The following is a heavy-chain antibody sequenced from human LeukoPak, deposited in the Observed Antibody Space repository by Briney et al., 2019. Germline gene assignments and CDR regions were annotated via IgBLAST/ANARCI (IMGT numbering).Heavy chain of an antibody. CDR1: GGSFSGYY. D-gene: IGHD2-21*01. Sequence: SETLSLTCAVYGGSFSGYYWSWIRQPPGKGLEWIGEVNHSGSTNYNPSLKSRVTISVDTSKNQFSLKLSSVTAADTAVYYCARAIGDLYSWFDPWGQGTLVTVSS. V-gene: IGHV4-34*01. CDR3: ARAIGDLYSWFDP. CDR2: VNHSGST. J-gene: IGHJ5*02.